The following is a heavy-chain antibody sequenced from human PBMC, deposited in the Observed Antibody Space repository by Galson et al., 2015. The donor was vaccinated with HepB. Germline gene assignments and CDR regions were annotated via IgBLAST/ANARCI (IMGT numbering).Heavy chain of an antibody. CDR1: GFTFSNAW. Sequence: SLRLSCAASGFTFSNAWMSWVRQAPGKGLEWVGRIKSKTDGGTTDYAAPVKGRFTISRDDSKNTLYLQMNSLKTEDTAVYYCTTDRVNDFQGDYYYGMDVWGQGTTVTVSS. J-gene: IGHJ6*02. CDR3: TTDRVNDFQGDYYYGMDV. CDR2: IKSKTDGGTT. V-gene: IGHV3-15*01. D-gene: IGHD3-3*01.